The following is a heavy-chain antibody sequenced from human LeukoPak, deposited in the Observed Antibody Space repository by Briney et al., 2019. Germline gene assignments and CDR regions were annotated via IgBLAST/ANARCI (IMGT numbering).Heavy chain of an antibody. D-gene: IGHD2-2*01. J-gene: IGHJ4*02. Sequence: GGSLRLSCAASGFTFSTSSMNWDRQAPGKGLEWISYISSGSGTIYYADSVKGRFTISKDTAKNSLSLQMNSLRVEDTAVYYCATGPNTSPFDYWGQGTLVTVSS. CDR2: ISSGSGTI. V-gene: IGHV3-48*01. CDR1: GFTFSTSS. CDR3: ATGPNTSPFDY.